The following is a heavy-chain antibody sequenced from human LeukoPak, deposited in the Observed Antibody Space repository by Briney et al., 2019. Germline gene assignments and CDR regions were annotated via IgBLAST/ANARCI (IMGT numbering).Heavy chain of an antibody. CDR3: ARASSTIFGVPRGFDP. CDR1: GGSISDYF. V-gene: IGHV4-59*01. CDR2: VFYNGST. D-gene: IGHD3-3*01. Sequence: SETLSLTCTVSGGSISDYFWSWIRQPPGKGLEWVGYVFYNGSTNYNPSLKSRVTISIDTSRIRFSLRLSSVTAADTARYYCARASSTIFGVPRGFDPWGQGTLVTVSS. J-gene: IGHJ5*02.